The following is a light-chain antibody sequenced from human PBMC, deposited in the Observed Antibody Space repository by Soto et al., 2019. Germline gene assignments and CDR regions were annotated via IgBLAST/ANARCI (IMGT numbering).Light chain of an antibody. CDR3: QQHNNWPPIT. CDR2: GSS. V-gene: IGKV3-15*01. Sequence: EVVMTQSPATLSVSPGERVTLSCRASQSVSNNLVWYQQKPGQAPRLLMYGSSIRATGIPARFSGSGSGTEFTLTTSSLQSADFAVYYCQQHNNWPPITLGQGTRLEN. CDR1: QSVSNN. J-gene: IGKJ5*01.